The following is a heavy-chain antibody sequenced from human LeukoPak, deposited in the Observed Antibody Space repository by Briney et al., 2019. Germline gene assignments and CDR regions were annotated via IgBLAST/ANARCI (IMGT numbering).Heavy chain of an antibody. CDR2: TYYRSKWYS. J-gene: IGHJ5*02. CDR3: ARVAARRPYWWFDP. CDR1: GDSVSSNSAA. Sequence: SQTLSLTCVISGDSVSSNSAAWNWIRQSPSRGLEWLGRTYYRSKWYSYSAVSVKSRIIINPDTSKNQFSLQLNSVTAADTAVYYCARVAARRPYWWFDPWGQGTLVTVSS. V-gene: IGHV6-1*01. D-gene: IGHD6-6*01.